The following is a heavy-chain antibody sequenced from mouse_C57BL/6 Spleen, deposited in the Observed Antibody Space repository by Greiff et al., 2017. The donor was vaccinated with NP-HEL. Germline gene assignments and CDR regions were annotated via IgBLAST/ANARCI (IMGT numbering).Heavy chain of an antibody. CDR2: IYPRSGNT. V-gene: IGHV1-81*01. J-gene: IGHJ3*01. D-gene: IGHD2-12*01. CDR3: ARRGRYDEFAY. Sequence: VQLQQSGAELARPGASVKLSCKASGYTFTSYGISWVKQRTGQGLEWIGEIYPRSGNTYYNEKFKGKATLTADKSSSTAYMELRSLTSEDSAVYFCARRGRYDEFAYWGQGTLVTVSA. CDR1: GYTFTSYG.